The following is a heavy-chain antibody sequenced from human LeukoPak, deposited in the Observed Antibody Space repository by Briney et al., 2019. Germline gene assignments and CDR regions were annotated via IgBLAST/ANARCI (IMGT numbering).Heavy chain of an antibody. J-gene: IGHJ4*02. CDR1: GFTFSSYA. V-gene: IGHV3-23*01. CDR2: ISGSGGST. Sequence: PGGSLRLSCAASGFTFSSYAMSWVRQAPGKGLEWVSAISGSGGSTYYADSVKGRFTISRDNSKNTLYPQMNSLRAEDTAVYYCAKVYRSGWYYFDYWGQGTLVTVSS. CDR3: AKVYRSGWYYFDY. D-gene: IGHD6-19*01.